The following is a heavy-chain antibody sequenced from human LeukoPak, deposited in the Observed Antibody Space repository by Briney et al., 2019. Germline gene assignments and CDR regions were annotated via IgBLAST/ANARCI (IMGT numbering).Heavy chain of an antibody. D-gene: IGHD6-6*01. Sequence: GGSLRLSCAASGFSFSSYAMSWVRQAPGKGLEWVSGIISSGAGTYYADSVKGRFTISRDNSKNTLYLQMNSLRAEDTAVYYCARGVAARPDYYFDYWGQGTLVTVSS. CDR1: GFSFSSYA. CDR2: IISSGAGT. J-gene: IGHJ4*02. V-gene: IGHV3-23*01. CDR3: ARGVAARPDYYFDY.